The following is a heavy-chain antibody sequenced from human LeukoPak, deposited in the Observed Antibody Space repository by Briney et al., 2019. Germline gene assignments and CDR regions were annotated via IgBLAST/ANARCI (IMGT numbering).Heavy chain of an antibody. V-gene: IGHV4-30-4*08. Sequence: SETLSLTCTVSGGSISSGDYYWSWIRQPPRKGLEWIGYIYYSGSTYYNPSLKSRVTISVDTSKNQFSLKLSSVTAADTAVYFCLRGGGRDIVVVPAAISRHYHFDYWGQGTLVTVSS. CDR3: LRGGGRDIVVVPAAISRHYHFDY. CDR1: GGSISSGDYY. CDR2: IYYSGST. J-gene: IGHJ4*02. D-gene: IGHD2-2*02.